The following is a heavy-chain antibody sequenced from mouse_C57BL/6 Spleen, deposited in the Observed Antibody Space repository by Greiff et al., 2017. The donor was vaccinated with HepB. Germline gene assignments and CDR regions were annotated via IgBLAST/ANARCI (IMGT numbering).Heavy chain of an antibody. D-gene: IGHD1-1*01. J-gene: IGHJ2*01. CDR2: IYPGDGDT. CDR3: ARSWITTVVADY. Sequence: QVQLQQSGAELVKPGASVKISCKASGYAFSSYWMNWVKQRPGKGLEWIGQIYPGDGDTNYNGKFKGKATLTADKSSSTAYMQLSSLTSEDSAVYFCARSWITTVVADYWGQGTTLTVSS. V-gene: IGHV1-80*01. CDR1: GYAFSSYW.